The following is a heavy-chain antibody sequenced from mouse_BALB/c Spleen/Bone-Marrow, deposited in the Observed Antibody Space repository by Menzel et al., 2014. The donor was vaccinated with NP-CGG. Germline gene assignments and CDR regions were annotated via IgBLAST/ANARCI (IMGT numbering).Heavy chain of an antibody. J-gene: IGHJ4*01. Sequence: EVKLVESGGGLVQPGGSLRLFCATSGFTFTDYYMSWVRQPPGKALEWLGSIRNKSNGYTTEYSASVKGRFTISRDNSQSILYLQMNTLRAEDSATYYCARDYYGNIYAMDYWGQGTSVTVSS. V-gene: IGHV7-3*02. CDR1: GFTFTDYY. CDR3: ARDYYGNIYAMDY. D-gene: IGHD1-1*01. CDR2: IRNKSNGYTT.